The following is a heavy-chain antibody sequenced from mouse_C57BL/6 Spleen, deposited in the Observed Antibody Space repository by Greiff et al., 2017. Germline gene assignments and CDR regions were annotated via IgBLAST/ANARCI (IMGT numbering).Heavy chain of an antibody. CDR1: GYTFTDYY. Sequence: VQLKQSGAELVRPGASVKLSCKASGYTFTDYYINWVKQRPGQGLEWIARIYPGSGNTYYNEKFKGKATLTAEKSSSTAYMQLSSLTSEDSAVYFCARGDWDGGGYWYYDVWGTGTTVTVSS. J-gene: IGHJ1*03. D-gene: IGHD4-1*01. V-gene: IGHV1-76*01. CDR3: ARGDWDGGGYWYYDV. CDR2: IYPGSGNT.